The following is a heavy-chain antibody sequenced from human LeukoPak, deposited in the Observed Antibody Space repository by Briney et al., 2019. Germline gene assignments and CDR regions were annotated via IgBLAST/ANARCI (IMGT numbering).Heavy chain of an antibody. V-gene: IGHV3-9*03. CDR2: ISWNSGSI. J-gene: IGHJ4*02. CDR1: GFSFDDYA. Sequence: GGSLRLSCAASGFSFDDYAMHWVRQAPGKGLEWVSSISWNSGSIDYADSVKGRFTISRDNAKNSLYLQMDSLRAEDMALYYCAKDTSHYYGSGGFDSWGQGTLVTVSS. CDR3: AKDTSHYYGSGGFDS. D-gene: IGHD3-10*01.